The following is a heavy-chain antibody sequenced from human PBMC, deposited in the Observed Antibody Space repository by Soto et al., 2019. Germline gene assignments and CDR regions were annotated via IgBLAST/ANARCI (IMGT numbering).Heavy chain of an antibody. Sequence: GGALRLSCAASGFTFSSYWMSWVRQAPWKGLEWVANIKQDGSEKYYVDSVKGRFTISRDNAKNSLYLQMNSLRAEDTAVYYCARGYYDSSRYHYWGQGTLVTVSS. CDR2: IKQDGSEK. CDR3: ARGYYDSSRYHY. V-gene: IGHV3-7*01. CDR1: GFTFSSYW. D-gene: IGHD3-22*01. J-gene: IGHJ4*02.